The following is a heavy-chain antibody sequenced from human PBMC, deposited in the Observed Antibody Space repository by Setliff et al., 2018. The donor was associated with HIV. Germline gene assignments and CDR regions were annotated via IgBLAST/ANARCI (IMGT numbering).Heavy chain of an antibody. D-gene: IGHD3-22*01. J-gene: IGHJ5*01. CDR2: ISHGGDT. CDR3: ARRGYYYDNGLIDS. CDR1: GGSFSGYY. V-gene: IGHV4-34*01. Sequence: SETLSLTCAVYGGSFSGYYWTWVRQPPGKGLEWIAEISHGGDTNYSPSLKSRVTISVDTSKKQLALKLTSVSAADTAVYYCARRGYYYDNGLIDSWGQGTLVTVSS.